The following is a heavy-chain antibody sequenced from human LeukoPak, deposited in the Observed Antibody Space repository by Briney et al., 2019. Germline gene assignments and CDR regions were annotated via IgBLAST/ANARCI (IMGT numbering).Heavy chain of an antibody. J-gene: IGHJ6*02. CDR2: ISYDGSNK. CDR3: ARDALLRFLEWLPYYYYYYGMDV. V-gene: IGHV3-30-3*01. Sequence: GRSLRLSCAASGFTFSSYAMHWVRQAPGKGLEWVAVISYDGSNKYYADSVKGRFTISRDNSKNTLYLQMNSLRAEDTAVYYCARDALLRFLEWLPYYYYYYGMDVWGQGTTVTVSS. D-gene: IGHD3-3*01. CDR1: GFTFSSYA.